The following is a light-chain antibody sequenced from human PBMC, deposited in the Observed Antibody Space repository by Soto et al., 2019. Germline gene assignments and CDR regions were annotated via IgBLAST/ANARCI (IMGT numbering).Light chain of an antibody. Sequence: EIVLTQSPGTLSLSPGEIATLSCRASQSVSSSYLAWYQQKPGQAPRLLIYDASNRATGIPARFSGSGSGTDFTLTISSLEPEDFAVYYCQQRSNWPTTFGQGTKVDIK. CDR1: QSVSSSY. J-gene: IGKJ1*01. CDR2: DAS. CDR3: QQRSNWPTT. V-gene: IGKV3D-20*02.